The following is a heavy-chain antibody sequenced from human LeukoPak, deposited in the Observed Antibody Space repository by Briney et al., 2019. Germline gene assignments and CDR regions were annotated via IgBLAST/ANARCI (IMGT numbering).Heavy chain of an antibody. CDR3: ARATHPRTLGDNYYLDS. CDR2: ITGSGSNT. D-gene: IGHD1-1*01. CDR1: GFSFSSFA. Sequence: GSLRLSCAASGFSFSSFAMSWVRQAPGKGLEWVSAITGSGSNTYYADSVKGRFTISRDNSKNTLYLQMNSMRADDTAVYYCARATHPRTLGDNYYLDSWGQGTLLSVSS. J-gene: IGHJ4*02. V-gene: IGHV3-23*01.